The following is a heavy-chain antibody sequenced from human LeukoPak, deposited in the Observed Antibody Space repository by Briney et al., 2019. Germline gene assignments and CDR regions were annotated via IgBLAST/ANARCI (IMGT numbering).Heavy chain of an antibody. J-gene: IGHJ5*02. Sequence: GGSLRLSRAASGFTFAGYAMSWVRQAPGESLEWVSALGSGGLGSHYADSVKGRFTISRDDSKNTLYLQMNSLRAEDTAVYFCARPGLAVAGTRWFDPWGQGTLVTVSS. CDR2: LGSGGLGS. D-gene: IGHD6-19*01. CDR1: GFTFAGYA. V-gene: IGHV3-23*01. CDR3: ARPGLAVAGTRWFDP.